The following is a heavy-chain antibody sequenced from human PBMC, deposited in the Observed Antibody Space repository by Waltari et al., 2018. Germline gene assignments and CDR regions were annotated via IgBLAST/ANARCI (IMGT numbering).Heavy chain of an antibody. CDR1: GFSLSTSGMC. V-gene: IGHV2-70*15. D-gene: IGHD2-2*01. Sequence: QVTLRESGPALVKPTQTLTLTCTFSGFSLSTSGMCVSWIRQPPGKALEWLARIDWDDDKYYRTTPETRLTISKDTAKNQVVLTMTNMHPVDTATYYCARLIVVVPAATSYYYYGMDVWGQGTTVTVSS. CDR2: IDWDDDK. CDR3: ARLIVVVPAATSYYYYGMDV. J-gene: IGHJ6*02.